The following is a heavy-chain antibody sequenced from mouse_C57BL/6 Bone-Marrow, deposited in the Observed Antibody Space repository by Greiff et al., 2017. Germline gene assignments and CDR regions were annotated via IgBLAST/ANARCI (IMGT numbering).Heavy chain of an antibody. D-gene: IGHD2-5*01. CDR1: GYTFTSYW. Sequence: QVQLKQPGAELVRPGTSVKLSCKASGYTFTSYWMHWVKQRPGQGLEWIGVIDPSDSYTNYNQKFKGKATLTVDTSSSTAYMQLSSLTSEDSAVYYCARKDYSNYEFAYWGQGTLVTVSA. V-gene: IGHV1-59*01. J-gene: IGHJ3*01. CDR2: IDPSDSYT. CDR3: ARKDYSNYEFAY.